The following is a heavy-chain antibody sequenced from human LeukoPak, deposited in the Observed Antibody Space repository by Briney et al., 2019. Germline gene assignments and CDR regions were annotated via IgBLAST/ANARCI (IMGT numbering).Heavy chain of an antibody. V-gene: IGHV4-59*08. CDR1: GGSISSYY. CDR3: ARQGGYIAPLAL. J-gene: IGHJ4*02. Sequence: SETLSLTCTASGGSISSYYWSWIRQPPGKVLEWIGYISYSGNTNYNPSLKSRVTISVDTSKNQFSLKLSSVTAADTAVYYCARQGGYIAPLALWGQGTLVTVSA. D-gene: IGHD6-13*01. CDR2: ISYSGNT.